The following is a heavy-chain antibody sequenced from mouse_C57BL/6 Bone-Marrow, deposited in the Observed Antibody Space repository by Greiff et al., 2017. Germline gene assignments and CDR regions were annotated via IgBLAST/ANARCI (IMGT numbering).Heavy chain of an antibody. V-gene: IGHV5-6*02. J-gene: IGHJ3*01. CDR1: GFTFSSYG. CDR2: ISSGGSYT. CDR3: ASPYYGSSYDAY. D-gene: IGHD1-1*01. Sequence: DVKLVESGGDLVKPGGSLKLSCAASGFTFSSYGMSWVRQTPDKRLEWVATISSGGSYTYYPDSVKGRFTISRDNAKNTLYLQMSSLKSEDTAMYYCASPYYGSSYDAYWGQGTLVTVSA.